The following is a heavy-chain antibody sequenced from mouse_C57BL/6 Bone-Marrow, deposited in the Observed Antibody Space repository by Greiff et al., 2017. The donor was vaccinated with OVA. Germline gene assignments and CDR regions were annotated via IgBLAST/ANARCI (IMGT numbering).Heavy chain of an antibody. V-gene: IGHV5-9-1*02. CDR1: GFTFSSYA. CDR3: TRLLDAMDD. CDR2: ISSGVDYI. Sequence: EVNVVESGEGLVKPGGPLKLSCAASGFTFSSYAMSWVRQTPEKRLEWVAYISSGVDYIYYAVTVKGRLTISRDDARNTLYLQMSSLKSEDTAMYYCTRLLDAMDDWGQGTSVTVAS. D-gene: IGHD2-1*01. J-gene: IGHJ4*01.